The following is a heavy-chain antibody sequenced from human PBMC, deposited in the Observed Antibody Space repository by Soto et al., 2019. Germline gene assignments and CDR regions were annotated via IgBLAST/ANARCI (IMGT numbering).Heavy chain of an antibody. V-gene: IGHV4-4*02. D-gene: IGHD6-13*01. J-gene: IGHJ4*02. CDR3: ARAAMGGSSWPFDY. Sequence: QVQLQESGPGLVNPSGTLSLTCAVSGGSISSSNWWSWVRQPPGKGLEWIGEIYHSGSTNYNPSLTSRVTISVDKSKNKSSLKLRSVTAADTAVYYCARAAMGGSSWPFDYWGQGTLVTVSS. CDR1: GGSISSSNW. CDR2: IYHSGST.